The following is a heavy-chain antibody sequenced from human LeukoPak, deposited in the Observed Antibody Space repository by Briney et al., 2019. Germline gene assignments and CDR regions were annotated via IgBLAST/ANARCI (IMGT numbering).Heavy chain of an antibody. CDR3: ARTSLDILIGYPLDY. J-gene: IGHJ4*02. D-gene: IGHD3-9*01. CDR1: GGTFSSYA. Sequence: ASVKVSCKASGGTFSSYAISWVRQAPGQGLEWMGWISAYNGNTNYAQKLQGRVTMTTDTSTSTAYMELRSLRSDDTAVYYCARTSLDILIGYPLDYWGQGTLVTVSS. CDR2: ISAYNGNT. V-gene: IGHV1-18*01.